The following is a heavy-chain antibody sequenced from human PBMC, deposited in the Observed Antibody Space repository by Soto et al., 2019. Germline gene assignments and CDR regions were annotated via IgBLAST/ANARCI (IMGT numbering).Heavy chain of an antibody. Sequence: PSETLSLTCAVYGGSFSGYYWSWIRQPPGKGLEWIGEINHSGSTNYNPSLKSRVTISVDTSKYQFSLKLSSVTAADTAVYYCARDMIWNYDFWSGYNNWFDPWGQGTLVTVSS. J-gene: IGHJ5*02. CDR3: ARDMIWNYDFWSGYNNWFDP. D-gene: IGHD3-3*01. V-gene: IGHV4-34*01. CDR1: GGSFSGYY. CDR2: INHSGST.